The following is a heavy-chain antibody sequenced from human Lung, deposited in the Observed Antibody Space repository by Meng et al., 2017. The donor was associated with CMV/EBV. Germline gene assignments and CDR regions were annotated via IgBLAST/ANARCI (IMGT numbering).Heavy chain of an antibody. CDR3: ARLPVDTTFFIQEYYFDY. CDR2: IKEDGSEK. Sequence: ESXKISXAASEFSFSNYWMSWVRQAPGKGLEWVANIKEDGSEKYYVDSVKGRFTISRDNAKNSLYLQMNSLRADDTAMYYCARLPVDTTFFIQEYYFDYWGQGTLVTVSS. V-gene: IGHV3-7*01. CDR1: EFSFSNYW. J-gene: IGHJ4*02. D-gene: IGHD3-3*01.